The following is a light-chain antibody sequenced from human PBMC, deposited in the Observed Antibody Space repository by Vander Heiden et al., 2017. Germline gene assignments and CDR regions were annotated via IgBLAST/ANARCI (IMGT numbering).Light chain of an antibody. Sequence: QSPLHQPPSASGSPGQSATISCTGTSSDAGGYNYVSWYQQHPGKAPKLMIYEVSKRPSGVPDRFSGSKSGNTASLTVSGLQAEDEADYYCTSYAGSNNGVFGGGTKLTVL. CDR1: SSDAGGYNY. CDR3: TSYAGSNNGV. V-gene: IGLV2-8*01. J-gene: IGLJ3*02. CDR2: EVS.